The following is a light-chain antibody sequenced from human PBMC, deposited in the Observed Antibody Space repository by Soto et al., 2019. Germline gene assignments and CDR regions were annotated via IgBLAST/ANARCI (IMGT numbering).Light chain of an antibody. CDR3: QQYSTYPWK. Sequence: DIQMTQSPSTLSASVGDRVTITCRASQSISSWLAWYQQEPGKAPKLLISTASSLESGVPSRFSGSASGTEFALTISSMQPDFAATYQCQQYSTYPWKFAQGPKVHIK. CDR2: TAS. V-gene: IGKV1-5*03. J-gene: IGKJ1*01. CDR1: QSISSW.